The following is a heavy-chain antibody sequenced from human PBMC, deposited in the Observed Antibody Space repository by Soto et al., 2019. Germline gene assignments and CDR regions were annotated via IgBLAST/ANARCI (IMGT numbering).Heavy chain of an antibody. CDR3: TRDLRTGYSGRYYYYGMDV. D-gene: IGHD5-12*01. V-gene: IGHV3-49*03. Sequence: PGGSLRLSCTASGFTFGDYAMSWFRQAPGKGLEWVGFIRSKAYGGTTEYAASVKGRFTISRDDSKSIAYLQMNSLKTEDTAVYYCTRDLRTGYSGRYYYYGMDVWGQGTTVTVSS. CDR2: IRSKAYGGTT. CDR1: GFTFGDYA. J-gene: IGHJ6*02.